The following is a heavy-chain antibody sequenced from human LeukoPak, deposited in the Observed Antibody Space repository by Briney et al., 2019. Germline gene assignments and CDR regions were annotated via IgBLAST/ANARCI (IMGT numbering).Heavy chain of an antibody. CDR2: ITTDGTYT. CDR3: ARDDSGPNDAFDI. Sequence: GGSLRLSCAASGFTFSSYAMSWVRHAPGKGLVWVARITTDGTYTSYADLVKGRFTISRDNAKNTLYLQMNSLRAEDTAMYYCARDDSGPNDAFDIWGQGTMVTVSS. D-gene: IGHD2-15*01. CDR1: GFTFSSYA. J-gene: IGHJ3*02. V-gene: IGHV3-74*01.